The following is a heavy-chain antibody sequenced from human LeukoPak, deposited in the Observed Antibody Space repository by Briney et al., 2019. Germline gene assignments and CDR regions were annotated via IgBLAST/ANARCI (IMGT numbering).Heavy chain of an antibody. D-gene: IGHD2-2*01. CDR2: ISDSGGST. CDR1: GFTFSRYA. Sequence: PGGSLRLSCAASGFTFSRYAMSWVRQAPGKGLEWVSSISDSGGSTYYADSVKGRFTISRDNSKNTRYLQMNSLRAEDTAVYYCAKDLRDSTGGYYFDYWGQGTLVTVSS. CDR3: AKDLRDSTGGYYFDY. J-gene: IGHJ4*02. V-gene: IGHV3-23*01.